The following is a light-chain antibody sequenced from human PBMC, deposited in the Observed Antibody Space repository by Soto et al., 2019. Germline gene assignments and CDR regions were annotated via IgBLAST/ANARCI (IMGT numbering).Light chain of an antibody. CDR2: GVT. J-gene: IGLJ1*01. Sequence: QSALTQPTSVSGSPGQSITISCTGNHNDIGTYDYVSWYQQHPGRAPRLLIHGVTTRPSGISGRFSASKSGLTASLTISGLQPEEEADSYCSSLTSNRIYVFGPGTKVTVL. V-gene: IGLV2-14*03. CDR1: HNDIGTYDY. CDR3: SSLTSNRIYV.